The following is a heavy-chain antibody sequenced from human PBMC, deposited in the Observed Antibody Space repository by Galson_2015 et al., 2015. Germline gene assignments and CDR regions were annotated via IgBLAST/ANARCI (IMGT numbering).Heavy chain of an antibody. CDR3: ARGVGDNADRKSFFEY. D-gene: IGHD2-8*01. V-gene: IGHV3-33*03. CDR1: GFTFTTYG. CDR2: IWYAGSNE. Sequence: SLRLSCAASGFTFTTYGMHWVRQAPGKGLEWEAVIWYAGSNEYYADSVKGRFTISRDDSKNAVHLQMTSLRGEDTAVYYCARGVGDNADRKSFFEYWGQGTLVIVS. J-gene: IGHJ4*02.